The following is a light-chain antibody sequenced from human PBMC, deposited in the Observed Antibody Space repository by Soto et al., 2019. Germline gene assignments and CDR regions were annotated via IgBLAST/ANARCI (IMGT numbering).Light chain of an antibody. Sequence: DIQMTQSPSTLSASVGDRVTITCRASQSISSWLAWYQQKPGKAPKLLIYKASSLESGVPSRFSGSGSGTEFTLTISSLQPDDFATYYCQQYNSYPYTYGQGTKLEIK. CDR3: QQYNSYPYT. V-gene: IGKV1-5*03. J-gene: IGKJ2*01. CDR2: KAS. CDR1: QSISSW.